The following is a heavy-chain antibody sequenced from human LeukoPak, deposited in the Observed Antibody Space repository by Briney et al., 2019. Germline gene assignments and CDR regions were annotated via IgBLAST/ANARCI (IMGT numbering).Heavy chain of an antibody. CDR1: GGSISSADYF. Sequence: PSQILSLTCTVSGGSISSADYFWSWIRQPPGKGLEWLGHIYYRGSTHYSPSLKSRLTISVDTSKNQFSLKLSSVTVADTAVYFCARDLHGSGPYRYFDYWGQGALVTVSS. CDR2: IYYRGST. CDR3: ARDLHGSGPYRYFDY. D-gene: IGHD3-10*01. J-gene: IGHJ4*02. V-gene: IGHV4-30-4*01.